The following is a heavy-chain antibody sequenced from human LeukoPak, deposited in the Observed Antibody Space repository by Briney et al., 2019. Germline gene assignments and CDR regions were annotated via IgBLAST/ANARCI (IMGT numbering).Heavy chain of an antibody. V-gene: IGHV3-30*18. CDR3: AKGEVGATQPSSIDY. J-gene: IGHJ4*02. CDR2: ISYDGSNK. Sequence: PGMSLRLSCAASGFTFSSYGMHWVRQAPGKGLEWVAVISYDGSNKYYADSVKGRFTISRDNSKSTLYLQMNSLRAEDTAVYYCAKGEVGATQPSSIDYWGQGTLVTVSS. CDR1: GFTFSSYG. D-gene: IGHD1-26*01.